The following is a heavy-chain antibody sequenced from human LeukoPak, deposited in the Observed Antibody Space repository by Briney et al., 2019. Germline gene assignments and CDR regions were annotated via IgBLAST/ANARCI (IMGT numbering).Heavy chain of an antibody. CDR1: GFTFSSYG. V-gene: IGHV3-30*18. D-gene: IGHD3-9*01. J-gene: IGHJ5*02. CDR2: ISYDGSNK. CDR3: AKDGGRNYDILTGFFDP. Sequence: GGSLRLSCAASGFTFSSYGMHWVRQAPGKGLEWVAVISYDGSNKYYADSVKGRFTISRDNSKNTLYLQMNSLRAEDTAVYYCAKDGGRNYDILTGFFDPWGQGTLVTVSS.